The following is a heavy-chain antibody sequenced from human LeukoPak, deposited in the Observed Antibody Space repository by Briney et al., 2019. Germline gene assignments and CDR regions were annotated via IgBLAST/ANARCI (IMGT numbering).Heavy chain of an antibody. V-gene: IGHV3-7*01. J-gene: IGHJ4*02. CDR1: GFSFSDYC. CDR3: SRSLDY. CDR2: INQDGSEG. Sequence: PGGSLRLSCAASGFSFSDYCMDWVRQSPGKGMEWVANINQDGSEGYYADSVKGRFTISRDNAKNSLYLQMNKLRAEDTAVYYCSRSLDYWGQGALVTVSS.